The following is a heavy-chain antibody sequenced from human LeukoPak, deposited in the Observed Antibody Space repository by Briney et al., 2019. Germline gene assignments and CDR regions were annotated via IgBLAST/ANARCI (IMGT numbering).Heavy chain of an antibody. Sequence: PSETLSLTCTVSGGSISSYYWSWIRQPPGKGLEWIGYIYDSGSTNNNPSLKSRVTISVDTSKNQFSLKLSSVTAADTAVYYCARDRYSSSWYAPNYYYYYGMDVWGQGTTVTVSS. CDR3: ARDRYSSSWYAPNYYYYYGMDV. V-gene: IGHV4-59*01. J-gene: IGHJ6*02. CDR1: GGSISSYY. D-gene: IGHD6-13*01. CDR2: IYDSGST.